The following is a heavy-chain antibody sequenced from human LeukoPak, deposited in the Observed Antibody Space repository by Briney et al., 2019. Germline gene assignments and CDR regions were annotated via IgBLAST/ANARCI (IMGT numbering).Heavy chain of an antibody. J-gene: IGHJ5*02. CDR2: INPNTGGT. D-gene: IGHD3-9*01. V-gene: IGHV1-2*02. CDR1: GYSFTGYY. CDR3: AREISYYDILTGYYLGWFDP. Sequence: ASVKVSCKASGYSFTGYYMHWVRQAPGQGLEWMGWINPNTGGTNYAQKFQGRVTMTRDTSISTAYMELRSLRSDDTAVYYCAREISYYDILTGYYLGWFDPWGQGTLVTVSS.